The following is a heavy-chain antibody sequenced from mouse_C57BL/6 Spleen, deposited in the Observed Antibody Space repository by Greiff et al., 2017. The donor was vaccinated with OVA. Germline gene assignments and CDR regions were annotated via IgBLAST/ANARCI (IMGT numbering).Heavy chain of an antibody. CDR1: GYAFSSYW. CDR2: IYPGDGDT. D-gene: IGHD2-3*01. J-gene: IGHJ1*03. CDR3: ARDDYWYFDV. V-gene: IGHV1-80*01. Sequence: VQLKESGAELVKPGASVKISCKASGYAFSSYWMNWVKQRPGKGLEWIGQIYPGDGDTNYNGKFKGKATLTADKSSSTAYMQLSSLTSEDSAVYFCARDDYWYFDVWGTGTTVTVSS.